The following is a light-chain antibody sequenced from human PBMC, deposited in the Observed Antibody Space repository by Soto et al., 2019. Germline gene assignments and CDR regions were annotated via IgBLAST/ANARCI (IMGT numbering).Light chain of an antibody. CDR3: QQSYSTPRGYT. CDR1: QSISSY. J-gene: IGKJ2*01. Sequence: DIQMTQSASSLSASVGDRVTITCRASQSISSYLNWYQQKPGKAPKLLIYAASSLQSGVPSRFSGSGSGTDFTLTISSLQPEDFATYYCQQSYSTPRGYTFGQGTKLEIK. V-gene: IGKV1-39*01. CDR2: AAS.